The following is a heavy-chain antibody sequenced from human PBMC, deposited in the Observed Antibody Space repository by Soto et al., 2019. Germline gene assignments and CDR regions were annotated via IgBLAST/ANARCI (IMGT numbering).Heavy chain of an antibody. CDR3: ATSQKGYNWNYFDH. CDR1: GASISGSYYY. V-gene: IGHV4-39*01. Sequence: TSETLSLTCAVSGASISGSYYYWAWLRQSPGKGPEWIGSVFYTGFTSYNPSLESRVSVSVDTSKSQFSLELSAVTAADTAVYYCATSQKGYNWNYFDHWGQGALVTVSS. D-gene: IGHD1-20*01. CDR2: VFYTGFT. J-gene: IGHJ4*02.